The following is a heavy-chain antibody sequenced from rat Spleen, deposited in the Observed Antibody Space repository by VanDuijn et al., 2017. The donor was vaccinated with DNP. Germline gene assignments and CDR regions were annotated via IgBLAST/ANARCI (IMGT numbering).Heavy chain of an antibody. Sequence: EVQLVESGGGLVQPGRSLKLSCVASGLTFTNYDMAWVRQAPKTGLEWVATIIYSGTTTYYRDSVKGRFTVSRDNAKSTLFLQMDSLRSEDMATYYCVRHRLYNNLFDYWGQGTLVTVSS. V-gene: IGHV5-7*01. CDR1: GLTFTNYD. D-gene: IGHD1-10*01. J-gene: IGHJ3*01. CDR3: VRHRLYNNLFDY. CDR2: IIYSGTTT.